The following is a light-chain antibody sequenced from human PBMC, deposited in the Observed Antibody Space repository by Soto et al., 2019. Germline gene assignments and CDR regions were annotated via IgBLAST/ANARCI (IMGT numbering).Light chain of an antibody. CDR2: DAS. V-gene: IGKV3-11*01. J-gene: IGKJ1*01. Sequence: EIVMTQSPATLSVYPGERATLSCRASQSVSSNLAWYQQKPGQAPRLLIYDASNRATGIPARFGGGGSGTDFTLTISSLEPEDFAVYYCQQRSHWPRTFGQGTKVDIK. CDR1: QSVSSN. CDR3: QQRSHWPRT.